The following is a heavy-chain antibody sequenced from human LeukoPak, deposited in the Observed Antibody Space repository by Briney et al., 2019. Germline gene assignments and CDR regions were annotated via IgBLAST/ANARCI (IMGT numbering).Heavy chain of an antibody. V-gene: IGHV1-3*01. J-gene: IGHJ4*02. D-gene: IGHD2-21*02. CDR2: INAGNGNT. CDR3: ARAYCGDCYYDY. CDR1: GYTFTNYA. Sequence: ASVKVSCKASGYTFTNYAIHWVRQAPGQRLEWMGWINAGNGNTKYSQKFQGRVTITRDTSASTAYMELSSLRSEDTAVYYCARAYCGDCYYDYWGQGTLVTVSS.